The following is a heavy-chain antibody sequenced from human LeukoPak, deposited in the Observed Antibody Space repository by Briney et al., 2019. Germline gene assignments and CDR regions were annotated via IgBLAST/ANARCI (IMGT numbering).Heavy chain of an antibody. CDR3: VSVVSSLSAHQYYYGSGTTLDWFDP. D-gene: IGHD3-10*01. CDR2: INPSGGST. J-gene: IGHJ5*02. V-gene: IGHV1-46*03. CDR1: GYTFTSYY. Sequence: ASVKVSCKASGYTFTSYYMHWVRQAPGQGLEWMGIINPSGGSTSYAQKFQGRVTMTRDTSTSTVYMELSSLRSEDTAVYYCVSVVSSLSAHQYYYGSGTTLDWFDPSGQGTLVTVSS.